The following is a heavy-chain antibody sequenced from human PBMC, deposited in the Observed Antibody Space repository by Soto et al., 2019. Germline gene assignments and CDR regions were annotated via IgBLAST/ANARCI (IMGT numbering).Heavy chain of an antibody. CDR1: GFTFSDYY. D-gene: IGHD3-3*01. CDR2: ISSSSSYT. J-gene: IGHJ4*02. CDR3: ASGRTWGGYTF. V-gene: IGHV3-11*06. Sequence: GGSLRLSCAASGFTFSDYYMSWIRQAPGKGLEWVSYISSSSSYTNYADSVKGRFTISRDNAKNSLYLQMNSLRAEDTAGYYCASGRTWGGYTFWGQGTLVTVSS.